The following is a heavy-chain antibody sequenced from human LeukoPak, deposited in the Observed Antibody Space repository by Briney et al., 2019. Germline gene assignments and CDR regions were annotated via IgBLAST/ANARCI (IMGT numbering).Heavy chain of an antibody. CDR3: ARGSGWPHYFDT. V-gene: IGHV4-39*07. J-gene: IGHJ4*02. CDR1: NGSINSNTHY. Sequence: KPSETLSLTCTVSNGSINSNTHYWGWIRQAPGKGLEWIGSIYYSGSTYNSPSLKRRVAISIDTSKNQFSLKMNFVTAADTAVYYCARGSGWPHYFDTWGQGTLVTVSS. CDR2: IYYSGST. D-gene: IGHD6-19*01.